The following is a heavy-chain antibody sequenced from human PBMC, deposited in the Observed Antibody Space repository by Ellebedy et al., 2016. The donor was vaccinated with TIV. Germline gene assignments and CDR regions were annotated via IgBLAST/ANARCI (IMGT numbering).Heavy chain of an antibody. J-gene: IGHJ4*02. D-gene: IGHD3-22*01. CDR1: GYTFTGYY. V-gene: IGHV1-2*02. Sequence: ASVKVSXXASGYTFTGYYMHWVRQAPGQGLEWMGWINPNSGGTNYAQKFQGRVTMTRDTSISTAYMELSRLRSDDTAVYYCARGPGYYYDSSGSFDYWGQGTLVTVSS. CDR3: ARGPGYYYDSSGSFDY. CDR2: INPNSGGT.